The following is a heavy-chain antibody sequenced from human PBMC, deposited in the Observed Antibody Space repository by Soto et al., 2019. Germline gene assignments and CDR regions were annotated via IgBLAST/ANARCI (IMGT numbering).Heavy chain of an antibody. Sequence: PGGSLRLSCAGSGFIFSSFEMTWVRQAPGKGLEWVSYISSTGGTTVYYADSVKGRFTISRDDAKNSLYLQMNSLRAEDTAVYYCARAHSGYRYGQDYYQYYTMDVWGQGTTVTVSS. CDR3: ARAHSGYRYGQDYYQYYTMDV. D-gene: IGHD5-18*01. V-gene: IGHV3-48*03. J-gene: IGHJ6*02. CDR2: ISSTGGTTV. CDR1: GFIFSSFE.